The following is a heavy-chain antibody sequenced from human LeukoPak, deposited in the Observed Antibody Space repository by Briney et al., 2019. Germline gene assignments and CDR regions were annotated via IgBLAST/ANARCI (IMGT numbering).Heavy chain of an antibody. CDR3: ARHNYYGSGSLYYFDY. CDR2: IYYSGST. V-gene: IGHV4-59*08. CDR1: GGSISSYY. Sequence: LSLTCTVSGGSISSYYWSWIRQPPGKGLEWMGYIYYSGSTNYNPSLKSRVTISVDTSKNQFSLKLSSVTAADTAVYYCARHNYYGSGSLYYFDYWGQGTLVTVSS. D-gene: IGHD3-10*01. J-gene: IGHJ4*02.